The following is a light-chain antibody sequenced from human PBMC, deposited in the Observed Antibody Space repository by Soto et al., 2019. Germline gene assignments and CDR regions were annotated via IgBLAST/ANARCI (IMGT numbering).Light chain of an antibody. CDR2: GAS. V-gene: IGKV3D-15*02. Sequence: GRKQTVATLSVSQEEGAILSGRARQSVSSNLAWYQQKPGQAPRLLIYGASTRAADIPDRFSGSGSGTDFTLTIGILEPEDLAVYYCQQYDSPPRPFGQ. J-gene: IGKJ1*01. CDR3: QQYDSPPRP. CDR1: QSVSSN.